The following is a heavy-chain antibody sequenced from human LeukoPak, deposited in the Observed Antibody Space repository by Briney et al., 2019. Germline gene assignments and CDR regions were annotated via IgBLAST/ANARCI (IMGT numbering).Heavy chain of an antibody. CDR2: INPNSGGT. Sequence: ASVKVSCKASGYTFTGYYMHWVRQAPGQGLEWMGWINPNSGGTNYAQKFQGRVTMTRDTSISTAYMELSRLRSDDTAVYYCARDYLFSPGYPVLYFDYWGQGTLVTVSS. CDR3: ARDYLFSPGYPVLYFDY. J-gene: IGHJ4*02. D-gene: IGHD1-1*01. V-gene: IGHV1-2*02. CDR1: GYTFTGYY.